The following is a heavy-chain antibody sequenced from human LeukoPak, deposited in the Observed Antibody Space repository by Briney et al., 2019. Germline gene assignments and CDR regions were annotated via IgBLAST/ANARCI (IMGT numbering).Heavy chain of an antibody. Sequence: GGSLRLSCAASGVTFSYYSMNWVRQAPGKGLEGVSYISSSGRTIYYADSVKGRFTISRDNAKNSLYLQMNSLRAEDTAVYYCARDCSGGSCYNWFDPWGQGTLVIVSS. CDR2: ISSSGRTI. CDR3: ARDCSGGSCYNWFDP. J-gene: IGHJ5*02. CDR1: GVTFSYYS. D-gene: IGHD2-15*01. V-gene: IGHV3-48*04.